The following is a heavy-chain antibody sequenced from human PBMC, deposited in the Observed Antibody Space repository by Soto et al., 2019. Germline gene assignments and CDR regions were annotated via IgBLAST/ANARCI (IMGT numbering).Heavy chain of an antibody. V-gene: IGHV3-30*18. J-gene: IGHJ6*02. D-gene: IGHD3-10*01. CDR2: VSSDGSYK. CDR3: TKEVAMPTVTKVEGDNAFDV. Sequence: QVHLVKSGGGVVQPGRSLRLSCAASGFSFSSYGIHWVRQAPGRGLQWVAFVSSDGSYKYYAESVKGRFTVSRDNSKNTLFLQMNRLIPQDTAVYYCTKEVAMPTVTKVEGDNAFDVWGQGTTVTVSS. CDR1: GFSFSSYG.